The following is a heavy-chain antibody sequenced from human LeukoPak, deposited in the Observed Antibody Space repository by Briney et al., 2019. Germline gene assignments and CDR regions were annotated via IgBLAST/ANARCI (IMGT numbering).Heavy chain of an antibody. CDR2: ISYDGFNK. J-gene: IGHJ5*01. D-gene: IGHD5-12*01. Sequence: GGSLRLSCAVSGITLSNYGMSWVRQAPGKGLEWVAVISYDGFNKYYADSVKGRFSISRDNSQNTLYLQMNSLRADDTALYYCAKDRYRVSGYDYTIDSWGQGTLVTVSS. V-gene: IGHV3-30*18. CDR3: AKDRYRVSGYDYTIDS. CDR1: GITLSNYG.